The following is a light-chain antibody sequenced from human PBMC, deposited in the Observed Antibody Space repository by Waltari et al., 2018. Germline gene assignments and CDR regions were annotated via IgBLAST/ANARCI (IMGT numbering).Light chain of an antibody. J-gene: IGKJ5*01. CDR1: QSVIDY. Sequence: DILLTQSPATLSFSPGERAPLSCRASQSVIDYVAWYQQKHGQAPRRSIDGESKRATGIPARFSGMGSEKDFTLTISSLEPEDFAVYYCQQSRNGRSTFGQGTRLEIK. CDR2: GES. CDR3: QQSRNGRST. V-gene: IGKV3-11*01.